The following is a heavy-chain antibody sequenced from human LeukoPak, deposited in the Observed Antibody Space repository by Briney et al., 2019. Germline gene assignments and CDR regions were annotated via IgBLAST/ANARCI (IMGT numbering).Heavy chain of an antibody. J-gene: IGHJ6*02. CDR2: ISYDGSTK. CDR1: GFTFSSYG. Sequence: PGGSLRLSCAASGFTFSSYGMHWVRQAPGKGLEWVAVISYDGSTKYYADSVKGRFTISRDNSKNTLYLKMNSQRAEDTAVYYCAKDLSAAAPYYYYYGMDVWGQGTTVTVSS. V-gene: IGHV3-30*18. CDR3: AKDLSAAAPYYYYYGMDV. D-gene: IGHD6-13*01.